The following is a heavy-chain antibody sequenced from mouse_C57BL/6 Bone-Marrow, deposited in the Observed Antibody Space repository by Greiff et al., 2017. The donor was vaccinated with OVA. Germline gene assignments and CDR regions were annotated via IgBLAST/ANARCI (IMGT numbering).Heavy chain of an antibody. CDR1: GFTFSDYY. D-gene: IGHD1-1*01. Sequence: EVKVEESEGGLVQPGSSMKLSCTASGFTFSDYYMAWVRQVPEKGLEWVANINYDGSSTYYLDSLKSRFIISRDNAKNILYLQMSSLKSEDTATYYCARGRMDYGRSPSYLYFDVWGTGTTVTVSS. CDR2: INYDGSST. V-gene: IGHV5-16*01. CDR3: ARGRMDYGRSPSYLYFDV. J-gene: IGHJ1*03.